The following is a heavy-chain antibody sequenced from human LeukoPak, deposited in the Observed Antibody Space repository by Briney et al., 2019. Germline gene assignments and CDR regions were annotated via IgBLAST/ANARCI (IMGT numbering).Heavy chain of an antibody. V-gene: IGHV3-21*01. D-gene: IGHD5-12*01. CDR3: ARAVGYSGFSDY. CDR1: GFTFSSYT. J-gene: IGHJ4*02. Sequence: TGGSLRLSCAASGFTFSSYTMNWVRQAPGKGLEWVSSISSSSSYIYYADSVKGRFTISRDNAKNSLYLQMNSLRAEDTAVYYCARAVGYSGFSDYWGQGTLVTVSS. CDR2: ISSSSSYI.